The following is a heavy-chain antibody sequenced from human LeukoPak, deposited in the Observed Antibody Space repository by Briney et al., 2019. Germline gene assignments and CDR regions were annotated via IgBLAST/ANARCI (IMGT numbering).Heavy chain of an antibody. D-gene: IGHD6-13*01. J-gene: IGHJ5*02. CDR2: IYYSGST. V-gene: IGHV4-39*07. CDR1: GGSISSSSYY. Sequence: SETLSLTCTVSGGSISSSSYYWGWIRQPPGKGLEWIGSIYYSGSTYYNPSLKSRVTISVDTSKNQFSLKLSSVTAADTAVYYCARCSSSWYSTNWFDPWGQGTLVTVSS. CDR3: ARCSSSWYSTNWFDP.